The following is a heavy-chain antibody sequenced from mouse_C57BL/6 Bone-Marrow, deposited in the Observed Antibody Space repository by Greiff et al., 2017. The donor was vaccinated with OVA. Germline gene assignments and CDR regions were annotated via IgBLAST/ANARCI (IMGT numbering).Heavy chain of an antibody. J-gene: IGHJ2*01. CDR1: GFTFSDYG. D-gene: IGHD2-14*01. V-gene: IGHV5-17*01. CDR3: ARLRVPGY. CDR2: ISSGSSTI. Sequence: EVKLMESGGGLVKPGGSLKLSCAASGFTFSDYGMHWVRQAPEKGLEWVAYISSGSSTIYYADTVQGRFTISRDTAKNTLFLQMTRLRSEDTAMYYWARLRVPGYWGQGTTLTVSS.